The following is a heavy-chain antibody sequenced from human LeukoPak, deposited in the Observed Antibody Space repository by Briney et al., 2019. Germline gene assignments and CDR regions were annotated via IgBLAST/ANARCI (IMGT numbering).Heavy chain of an antibody. CDR3: ARSPYEAGGVDY. V-gene: IGHV1-8*01. CDR2: MNPNSGNT. J-gene: IGHJ4*02. CDR1: GYTFTSYD. D-gene: IGHD3-22*01. Sequence: ASVKVSCKASGYTFTSYDINWVRQATGQGLEWMGWMNPNSGNTGYAQKFQGRVTITRNTSISTAYMELSSLRSEDTAVYYCARSPYEAGGVDYWGEGTLVTVS.